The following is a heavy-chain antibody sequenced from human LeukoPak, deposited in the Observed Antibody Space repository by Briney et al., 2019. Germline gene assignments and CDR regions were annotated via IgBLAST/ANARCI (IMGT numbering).Heavy chain of an antibody. J-gene: IGHJ4*02. CDR3: ARDIAGRELLDY. CDR1: GFTFSTYS. CDR2: ISSSSDYI. D-gene: IGHD1-26*01. V-gene: IGHV3-21*01. Sequence: GGSLRLSCAASGFTFSTYSMNWVRQAPGKGLEWVSSISSSSDYIYYADSVKGRFTVSRDNAKNSLHLQMNSLRAEDTVVYYCARDIAGRELLDYWGQGTLVAVSS.